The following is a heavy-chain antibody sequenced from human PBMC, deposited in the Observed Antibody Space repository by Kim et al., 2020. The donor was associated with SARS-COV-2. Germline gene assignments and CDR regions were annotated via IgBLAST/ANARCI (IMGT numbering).Heavy chain of an antibody. D-gene: IGHD3-10*01. Sequence: GGSLRLSCAASGFTFSSYWMSWVRQAPGKGLEWVANIKKDGSEKYYVDSVKGRFTISRDNAKNSLYLQMNSLRAEDTAVYYCASRYGSGRYNYGMDVWGQGTTVTVSS. CDR1: GFTFSSYW. J-gene: IGHJ6*02. CDR2: IKKDGSEK. V-gene: IGHV3-7*01. CDR3: ASRYGSGRYNYGMDV.